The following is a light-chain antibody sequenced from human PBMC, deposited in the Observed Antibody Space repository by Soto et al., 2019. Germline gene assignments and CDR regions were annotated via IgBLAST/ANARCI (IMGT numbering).Light chain of an antibody. Sequence: DIQLTQSPSFLSASVGDSVTITCRASQGISSYLNWYQQKPGQAPKLVIYAASSLQSGVPSRFRGSGSGTHFTLTIRSREPEDLPTYYCQQSYSSHLHFGGGTKVDI. CDR2: AAS. V-gene: IGKV1-39*01. CDR1: QGISSY. CDR3: QQSYSSHLH. J-gene: IGKJ4*01.